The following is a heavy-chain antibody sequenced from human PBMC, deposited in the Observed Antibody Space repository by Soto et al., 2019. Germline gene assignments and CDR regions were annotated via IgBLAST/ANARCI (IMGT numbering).Heavy chain of an antibody. J-gene: IGHJ5*02. V-gene: IGHV4-30-4*01. CDR1: GGSVSGVDYF. Sequence: SETRSLTCTVSGGSVSGVDYFWSWIRQSPGKGLEWIGYIYYTGITHLNPSLKSRLTMAVDTSKNEFSLKLTSVSAADTAVYFCAREERKGIISWFDPWGQGNPVTVSS. D-gene: IGHD2-21*01. CDR3: AREERKGIISWFDP. CDR2: IYYTGIT.